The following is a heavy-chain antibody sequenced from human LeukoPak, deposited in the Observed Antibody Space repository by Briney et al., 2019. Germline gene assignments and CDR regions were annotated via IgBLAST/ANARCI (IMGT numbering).Heavy chain of an antibody. D-gene: IGHD1-26*01. CDR2: INSDGSEG. CDR3: ARQNTPHGNFDY. Sequence: GGSLRLSCAVSGFTFSGFWMSWSRQAPGKGLEWVASINSDGSEGYYADVVKGRFTISRENAKKSLFLQMNSLRAEDTAVYYCARQNTPHGNFDYWGQGTLVTVSS. J-gene: IGHJ4*02. V-gene: IGHV3-7*03. CDR1: GFTFSGFW.